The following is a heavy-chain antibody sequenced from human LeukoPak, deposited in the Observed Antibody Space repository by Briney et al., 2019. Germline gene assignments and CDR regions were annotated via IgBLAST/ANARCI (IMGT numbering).Heavy chain of an antibody. Sequence: GGSLRLSCEASGFTFDTYVMTWVRQAPGKGLQWVSIISAASDTLYYADSVKGRFTVSRDNSKNTLYLQMNSLRAEDTAMYYCAQGVGYCSSGTCYRYFPHWGQGALVTVSS. CDR2: ISAASDTL. CDR1: GFTFDTYV. V-gene: IGHV3-23*01. CDR3: AQGVGYCSSGTCYRYFPH. J-gene: IGHJ1*01. D-gene: IGHD2-15*01.